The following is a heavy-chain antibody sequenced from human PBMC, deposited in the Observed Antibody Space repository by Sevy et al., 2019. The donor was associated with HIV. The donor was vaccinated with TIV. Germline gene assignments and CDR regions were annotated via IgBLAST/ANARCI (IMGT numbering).Heavy chain of an antibody. J-gene: IGHJ4*02. D-gene: IGHD6-6*01. Sequence: GGSLRLSCAASGFTFSTYNMNWVRQAPGKGLEWISYISSSSNTIDYADSVKGRFTISRDNAKNSVYLQMNSLRGDDTAVYYCTRGKGSSDYWGQGTLVTVSS. CDR2: ISSSSNTI. V-gene: IGHV3-48*01. CDR1: GFTFSTYN. CDR3: TRGKGSSDY.